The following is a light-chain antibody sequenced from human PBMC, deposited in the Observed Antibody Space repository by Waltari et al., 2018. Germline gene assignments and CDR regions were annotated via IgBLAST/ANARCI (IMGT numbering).Light chain of an antibody. CDR3: QHYLRLPAT. Sequence: EIVLTQSPGTLSLSPGERATLSCRASQSVSTYLAWYQQKPGQAPRHLIYHASSRATGIPDRFSGSGSGTDFSLTISRLEPEDFAVYYCQHYLRLPATFGQGTKVEIK. J-gene: IGKJ1*01. CDR1: QSVSTY. V-gene: IGKV3-20*01. CDR2: HAS.